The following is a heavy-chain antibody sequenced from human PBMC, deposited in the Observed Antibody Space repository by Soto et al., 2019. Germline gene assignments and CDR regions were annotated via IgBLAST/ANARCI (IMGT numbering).Heavy chain of an antibody. CDR1: GFTFSSYD. J-gene: IGHJ4*02. D-gene: IGHD6-13*01. V-gene: IGHV3-13*01. CDR3: ARANAGLYYFDY. CDR2: IGTAGDT. Sequence: ESGGGLVQPGGSLRLSCAVSGFTFSSYDMHWVRQVTGKGLEWVSAIGTAGDTYYPGSVKGRFTISRENAKNSLYLQMNSLRAGDTAVYYCARANAGLYYFDYWGQGTLVTVSS.